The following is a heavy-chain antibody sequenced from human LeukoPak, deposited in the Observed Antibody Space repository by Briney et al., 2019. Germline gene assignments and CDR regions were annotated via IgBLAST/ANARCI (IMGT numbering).Heavy chain of an antibody. CDR3: ASVGLRFLEPYDFDY. CDR1: GFTFSSYS. J-gene: IGHJ4*02. CDR2: ISSSSSTI. D-gene: IGHD3-3*01. V-gene: IGHV3-48*01. Sequence: GGSLRLSCAASGFTFSSYSMNWVRQAPGKGLEWVSYISSSSSTIYYADSVKGRFTISRDNAKNSLYLQMNSLRAEDTAVYYCASVGLRFLEPYDFDYWGQGTLVTVSS.